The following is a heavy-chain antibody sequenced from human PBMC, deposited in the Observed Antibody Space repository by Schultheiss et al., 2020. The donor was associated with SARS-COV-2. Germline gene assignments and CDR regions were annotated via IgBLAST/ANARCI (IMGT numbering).Heavy chain of an antibody. D-gene: IGHD2-21*02. V-gene: IGHV3-23*01. J-gene: IGHJ4*02. CDR2: ISGSGGST. CDR3: AKVSATAFDY. Sequence: GGSLRLSCAGSGFRFSSSAMTWVRKAPGKGLEWISAISGSGGSTYYADSVKGRFTISRDNSKNTLYLQMNSLRAEDTAVYYCAKVSATAFDYWGQGTLVTVSS. CDR1: GFRFSSSA.